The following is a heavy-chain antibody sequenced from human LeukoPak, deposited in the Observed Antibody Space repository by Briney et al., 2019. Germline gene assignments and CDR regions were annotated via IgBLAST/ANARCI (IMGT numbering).Heavy chain of an antibody. CDR2: INPNSGST. D-gene: IGHD3-22*01. CDR1: GYTFTSFY. Sequence: ASVKVSCKASGYTFTSFYMHWVRQAPGQRPECMGIINPNSGSTTYAQRFQGRVTMTRDTSTSTVYMELSSLRSEDTAVYYCARLRVPHYSDTSGYYDYWGQGTLVTVSS. J-gene: IGHJ4*02. CDR3: ARLRVPHYSDTSGYYDY. V-gene: IGHV1-46*01.